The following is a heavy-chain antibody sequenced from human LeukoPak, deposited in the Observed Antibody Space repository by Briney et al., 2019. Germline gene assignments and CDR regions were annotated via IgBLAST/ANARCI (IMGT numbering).Heavy chain of an antibody. D-gene: IGHD3-10*01. CDR2: INHSGST. Sequence: SETLSLTFAVYGGSFSGYYWSWIRQPPGKGLEWIGEINHSGSTNYNPSLKSRVTISVDTSKNQFSLKLSSVTAADTAVYYCARKVRGVKLDYWGQGTLVTVSS. CDR1: GGSFSGYY. CDR3: ARKVRGVKLDY. J-gene: IGHJ4*02. V-gene: IGHV4-34*01.